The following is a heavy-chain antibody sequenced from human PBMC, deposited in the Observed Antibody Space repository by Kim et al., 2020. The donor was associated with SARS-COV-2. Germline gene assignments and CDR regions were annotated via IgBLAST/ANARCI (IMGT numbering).Heavy chain of an antibody. J-gene: IGHJ6*02. V-gene: IGHV3-53*01. CDR3: ASVSEGCSGGSCYMRLGYYYYGMDV. CDR1: GFTVSSNY. Sequence: GGSLRLSCAASGFTVSSNYMSWVRQAPGKGLEWVSVIYSGGSTYYADSVKGRFTISRDNSKNTLYLQMNSLRAEDTAVYYCASVSEGCSGGSCYMRLGYYYYGMDVWGQGTTVTVSS. CDR2: IYSGGST. D-gene: IGHD2-15*01.